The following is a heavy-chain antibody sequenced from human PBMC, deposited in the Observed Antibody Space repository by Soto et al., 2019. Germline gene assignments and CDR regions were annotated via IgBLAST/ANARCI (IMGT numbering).Heavy chain of an antibody. J-gene: IGHJ6*03. D-gene: IGHD5-18*01. CDR3: ARQNVDTAMAHYYYYYMDV. Sequence: SVKVSCKASGGTFSSYTISWVRQAPGQGLEWMGRIIPILGIANYAQKFQGRVTITADKSTSTAYMELSSLRSEDTAVYYCARQNVDTAMAHYYYYYMDVWGKGTTVTVSS. V-gene: IGHV1-69*02. CDR1: GGTFSSYT. CDR2: IIPILGIA.